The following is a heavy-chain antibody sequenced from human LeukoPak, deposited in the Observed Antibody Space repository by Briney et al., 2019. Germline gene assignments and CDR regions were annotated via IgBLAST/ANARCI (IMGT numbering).Heavy chain of an antibody. J-gene: IGHJ4*02. V-gene: IGHV4-4*07. CDR1: GGSISSYY. Sequence: SETLSLTCTVSGGSISSYYWSWIRQPAGKGLEWIGRIYTSGSTNYNPSLKSRVTMSVDTSKNQFSLKLSSVTAADTAVYYCARESSITMVRGVNGGFDYWGQGTLVTVSS. CDR3: ARESSITMVRGVNGGFDY. D-gene: IGHD3-10*01. CDR2: IYTSGST.